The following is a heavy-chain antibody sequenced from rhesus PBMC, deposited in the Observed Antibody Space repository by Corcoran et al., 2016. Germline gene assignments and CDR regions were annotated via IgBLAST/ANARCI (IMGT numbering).Heavy chain of an antibody. Sequence: QVQLQESGPGLVKPSETLSLTCAVSVYSISSGYYWGWLRPPPGQGVEWVGHISSGGSNDLHPSRKSRVTLSGDTSKNQFALKLSSVTAADTAVYYCARQGYSNQYDWYFDLWGPGTPITISS. D-gene: IGHD4-23*01. V-gene: IGHV4S14*01. J-gene: IGHJ2*01. CDR2: ISSGGSN. CDR3: ARQGYSNQYDWYFDL. CDR1: VYSISSGYY.